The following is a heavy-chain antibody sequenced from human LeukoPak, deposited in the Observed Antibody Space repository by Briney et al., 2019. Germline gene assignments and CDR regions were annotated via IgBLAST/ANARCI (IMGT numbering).Heavy chain of an antibody. D-gene: IGHD3-10*01. CDR3: ARVRLPVLLWFGEFDY. CDR1: GFTFSSNY. V-gene: IGHV3-66*01. CDR2: IYSGGST. Sequence: PGGSLRLSCAASGFTFSSNYMSWVRQAPGKGLEWVSVIYSGGSTYYADSVKGRFTISRDNSKNTLYLQMNSLRAEDTAVYYCARVRLPVLLWFGEFDYWGQGTLVTVSS. J-gene: IGHJ4*02.